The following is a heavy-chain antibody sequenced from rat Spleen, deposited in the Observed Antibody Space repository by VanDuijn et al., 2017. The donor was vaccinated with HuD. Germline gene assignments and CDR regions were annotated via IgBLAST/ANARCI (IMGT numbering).Heavy chain of an antibody. CDR1: GFTFGDYN. Sequence: EVKLVESGGGLVQPGRSLKLSCAASGFTFGDYNMAWVRQAPKKGLEWVATITYDGSRTYYRDSVKGRFTISRDEAKNTLYLQMDSLRSEDTATYYCAKVLSGSFDYWGQGVMVTVSS. J-gene: IGHJ2*01. D-gene: IGHD5-1*01. CDR3: AKVLSGSFDY. CDR2: ITYDGSRT. V-gene: IGHV5-7*01.